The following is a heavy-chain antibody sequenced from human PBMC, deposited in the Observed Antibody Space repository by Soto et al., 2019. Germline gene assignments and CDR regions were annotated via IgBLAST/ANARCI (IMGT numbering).Heavy chain of an antibody. V-gene: IGHV1-69*01. CDR3: ARTPYYDFWSGYFSPYYYGMDV. D-gene: IGHD3-3*01. J-gene: IGHJ6*02. Sequence: QVQLVQSGAEVKKPGSSVKVSCKASGGTFSSYAISWVRQAPGQGLEWMGGIIPIFGTANYAQKFQGRVTITADESTSTAYMELSSLRSEDTAVYYCARTPYYDFWSGYFSPYYYGMDVWGQGTTVTVSS. CDR1: GGTFSSYA. CDR2: IIPIFGTA.